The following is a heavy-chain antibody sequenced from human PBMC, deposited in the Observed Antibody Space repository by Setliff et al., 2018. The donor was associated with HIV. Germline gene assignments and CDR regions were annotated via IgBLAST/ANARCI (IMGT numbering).Heavy chain of an antibody. V-gene: IGHV1-3*01. CDR2: INVGNGDT. J-gene: IGHJ4*02. Sequence: GASVKVSCKASGYTFTTYSIHWVRQAPGQSLEWMGWINVGNGDTRFAQSLQGRVTLTTDTTTNTAYMELRSLRSDDTAVYYCVRVSDYDYIWGSYRNFDYWGQGTLVTVSS. CDR1: GYTFTTYS. CDR3: VRVSDYDYIWGSYRNFDY. D-gene: IGHD3-16*02.